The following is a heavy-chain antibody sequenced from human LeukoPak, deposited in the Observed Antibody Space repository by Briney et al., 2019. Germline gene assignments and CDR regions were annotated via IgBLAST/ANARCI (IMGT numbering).Heavy chain of an antibody. CDR2: VTNSGTT. CDR1: GESISSHY. J-gene: IGHJ3*02. V-gene: IGHV4-4*08. D-gene: IGHD6-13*01. CDR3: AREYSTKDAFDI. Sequence: NPSEALSLTCNVSGESISSHYWSWTRQSPGKGLEWIGYVTNSGTTKFNPSLKSRVTISVDTSKNQFSLKLSSVTAADTAVYYCAREYSTKDAFDIWGQGTMVTVSS.